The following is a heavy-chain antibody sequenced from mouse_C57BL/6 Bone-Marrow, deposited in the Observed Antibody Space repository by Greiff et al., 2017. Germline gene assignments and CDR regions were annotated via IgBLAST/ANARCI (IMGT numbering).Heavy chain of an antibody. D-gene: IGHD2-1*01. CDR3: ARHNYGNYYY. CDR1: GFTFSSYT. Sequence: EVKLMESGGGLVKPGGSLKLSCAASGFTFSSYTMSWVRQTPEKRLEWVATISGGGGNTYYPDSVKGRFTISRDNAKNTLYLQMSSLRSEDTALYYCARHNYGNYYYWGQGTTLTVSS. J-gene: IGHJ2*01. V-gene: IGHV5-9*01. CDR2: ISGGGGNT.